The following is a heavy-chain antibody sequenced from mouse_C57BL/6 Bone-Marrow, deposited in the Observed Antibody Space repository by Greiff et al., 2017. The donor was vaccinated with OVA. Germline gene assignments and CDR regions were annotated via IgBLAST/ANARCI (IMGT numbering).Heavy chain of an antibody. CDR2: IDPSDRYT. D-gene: IGHD2-3*01. J-gene: IGHJ4*01. Sequence: QVQLQQSGAELVMPGASVKLSCKASGYTFTSYWMHWVKQRPGQGLEWIGEIDPSDRYTNYNQKFKGKSTLTVDKSSSTSYMQLSSLPSEDSAVYYCARLRDGYYCWDYWGQGTSVTVSS. V-gene: IGHV1-69*01. CDR3: ARLRDGYYCWDY. CDR1: GYTFTSYW.